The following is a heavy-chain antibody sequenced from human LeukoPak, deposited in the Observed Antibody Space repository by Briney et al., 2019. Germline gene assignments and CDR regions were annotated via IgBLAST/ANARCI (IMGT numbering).Heavy chain of an antibody. Sequence: GGSLRLSCAASGFTFSSYWMHWVRQARGKGLVWVSRINSDGSSTIYADSVKGRSNISRDNAKNTLYLQMNSLRAEDTAVYYCPRAQIAAAVRYFQHWGQGTLVTVSS. V-gene: IGHV3-74*01. CDR3: PRAQIAAAVRYFQH. D-gene: IGHD6-13*01. CDR2: INSDGSST. CDR1: GFTFSSYW. J-gene: IGHJ1*01.